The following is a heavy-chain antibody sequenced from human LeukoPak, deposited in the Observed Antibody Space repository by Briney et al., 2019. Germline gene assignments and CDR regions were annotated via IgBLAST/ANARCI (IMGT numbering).Heavy chain of an antibody. CDR1: GFAVSSNY. CDR3: ARGYSRAAFDI. J-gene: IGHJ3*02. V-gene: IGHV3-66*01. Sequence: GGSLRLSCAASGFAVSSNYMSWVRQAPGKGLEWVSVIYSGGSTYYADSVKGRFTISRDNSKNTLYLQMNSLRAEDTALYYCARGYSRAAFDIWGQGTVVAVSS. CDR2: IYSGGST. D-gene: IGHD2-15*01.